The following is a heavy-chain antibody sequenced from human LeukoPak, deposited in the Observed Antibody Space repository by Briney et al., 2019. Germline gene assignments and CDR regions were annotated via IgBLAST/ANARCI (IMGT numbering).Heavy chain of an antibody. J-gene: IGHJ6*03. D-gene: IGHD1-26*01. V-gene: IGHV1-69*13. Sequence: SVNVSCKASGGTFSSYAISWVRQAPGQGLEWMGGIIPIFGTANYAQKFQGRVTITADESTSTAYMELSSLRSEDTAVYYCAIGHYSGSYVYYYYYMDVWGKGTTVTVSS. CDR1: GGTFSSYA. CDR2: IIPIFGTA. CDR3: AIGHYSGSYVYYYYYMDV.